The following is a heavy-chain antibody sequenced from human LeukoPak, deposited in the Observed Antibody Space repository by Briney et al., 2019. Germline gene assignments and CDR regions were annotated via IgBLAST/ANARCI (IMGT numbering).Heavy chain of an antibody. J-gene: IGHJ4*02. CDR2: INAGNGNT. V-gene: IGHV1-3*01. D-gene: IGHD2-2*01. CDR3: ARGLYCSSTSCPGHY. CDR1: GYTFTSYA. Sequence: ASVKVSCKASGYTFTSYAMHWVRQAPGQRLEWMGWINAGNGNTKYSQKFQGRVTITRDTSASTAYMELSSLRSEDTAVYYCARGLYCSSTSCPGHYWGQGTLVTVSS.